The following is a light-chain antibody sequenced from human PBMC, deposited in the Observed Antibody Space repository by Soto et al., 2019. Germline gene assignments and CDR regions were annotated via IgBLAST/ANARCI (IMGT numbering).Light chain of an antibody. CDR1: TSDIGTYNY. Sequence: QSVLPQTPSVSGTPGQTVTISCSGGTSDIGTYNYVSWYQHHPGKVPKVMIYEVSNRPSGVSNRFSGSKSGNTASLTISGLQSEDEADYYCSSYTSSATLVFGGGTKLTVL. J-gene: IGLJ3*02. CDR3: SSYTSSATLV. CDR2: EVS. V-gene: IGLV2-14*01.